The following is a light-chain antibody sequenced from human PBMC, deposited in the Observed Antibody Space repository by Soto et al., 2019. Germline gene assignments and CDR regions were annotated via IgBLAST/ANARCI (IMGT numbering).Light chain of an antibody. CDR2: SNN. V-gene: IGLV1-44*01. J-gene: IGLJ2*01. CDR1: SSNIGSNP. Sequence: QSVLTQPPSASGTPGQRVIISCSGSSSNIGSNPVNWYQHLPGAAPKLLIYSNNQRPSGVPDRFSGSKSGTSASLAISGLPSEDEADYYCATWGDSPKGVFGAGTKLTVL. CDR3: ATWGDSPKGV.